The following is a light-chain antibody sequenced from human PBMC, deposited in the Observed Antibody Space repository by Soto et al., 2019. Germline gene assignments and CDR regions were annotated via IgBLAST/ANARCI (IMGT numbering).Light chain of an antibody. Sequence: EIVLTQSPGTLSLSPGERATLSCRASQSVSSSSFAWYQQKPGQAPRLLIYGTSSRATGIPDRFSGSGSGTDFTLTISRLEPEDFAVYYCQQYRSSPPYTFGQGTKLEIE. CDR2: GTS. V-gene: IGKV3-20*01. J-gene: IGKJ2*01. CDR3: QQYRSSPPYT. CDR1: QSVSSSS.